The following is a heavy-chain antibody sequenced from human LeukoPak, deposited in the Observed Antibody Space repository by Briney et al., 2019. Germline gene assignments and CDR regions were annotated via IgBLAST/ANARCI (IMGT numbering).Heavy chain of an antibody. D-gene: IGHD5-24*01. Sequence: TSETLSLTCTVSGYSISSGYYWSWIRQPPGKGLEWIGEINHSGSTNYNPSLKSRVTISVDTSKNQFSLKLSSVTAADTAVYYCARGHERNFDYWGQGTLVTVSS. V-gene: IGHV4-38-2*02. J-gene: IGHJ4*02. CDR1: GYSISSGYY. CDR2: INHSGST. CDR3: ARGHERNFDY.